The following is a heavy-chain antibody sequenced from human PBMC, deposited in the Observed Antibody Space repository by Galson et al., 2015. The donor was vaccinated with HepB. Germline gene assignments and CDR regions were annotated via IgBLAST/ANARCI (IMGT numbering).Heavy chain of an antibody. CDR3: ARDPFDNIWNTYRPALYFDF. Sequence: SVKVSCKASGYTFTDYYIHWVRQAPGQGLEWMGWINPTSGATNYAQKFQGRVTLTRDTSIGTAHMELSRLTSDDTALYYCARDPFDNIWNTYRPALYFDFWGQGTLVTVSS. J-gene: IGHJ4*02. CDR2: INPTSGAT. V-gene: IGHV1-2*02. D-gene: IGHD3-16*01. CDR1: GYTFTDYY.